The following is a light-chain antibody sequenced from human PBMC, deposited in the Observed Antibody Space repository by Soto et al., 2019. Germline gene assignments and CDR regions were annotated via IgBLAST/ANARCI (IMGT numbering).Light chain of an antibody. CDR2: AAA. CDR1: QGISSS. V-gene: IGKV1-9*01. CDR3: QKLHNFPLA. J-gene: IGKJ5*01. Sequence: DIQLTQSPSFLSASVGDRVTITCRASQGISSSLAWYQQKPGEAPKLLIYAAATLQSAAPSRFSGSGYGTEFTLTISSLQTDDFASYYCQKLHNFPLAFGQGTRLESK.